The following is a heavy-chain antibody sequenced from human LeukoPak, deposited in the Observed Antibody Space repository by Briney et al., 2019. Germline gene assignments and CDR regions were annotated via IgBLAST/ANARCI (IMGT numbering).Heavy chain of an antibody. CDR3: ARDGSGWSVY. D-gene: IGHD6-19*01. J-gene: IGHJ4*02. CDR2: IKQDGTEK. V-gene: IGHV3-7*01. Sequence: GGSLRLSCAASGFTFSGYWMSWLRQAPGKGLEWVANIKQDGTEKYYVDSVKGRFIISRDNAKNSLCLQMNSLRAEDTAVYYCARDGSGWSVYWGQGTLVTVSS. CDR1: GFTFSGYW.